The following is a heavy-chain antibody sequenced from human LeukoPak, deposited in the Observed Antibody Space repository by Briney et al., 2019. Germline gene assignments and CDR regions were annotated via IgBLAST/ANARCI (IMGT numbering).Heavy chain of an antibody. D-gene: IGHD2-2*01. Sequence: GGSLRLSCAASGFTFSDYYMSWIRQAPGKGLEWVSYISSSSSTIYYADSVKGRFTISRDNAKNSLYLQMNSLRAEDTAVYYCARAYCSSTSCPADYWGQGTLVTVSS. CDR3: ARAYCSSTSCPADY. CDR2: ISSSSSTI. J-gene: IGHJ4*02. V-gene: IGHV3-11*04. CDR1: GFTFSDYY.